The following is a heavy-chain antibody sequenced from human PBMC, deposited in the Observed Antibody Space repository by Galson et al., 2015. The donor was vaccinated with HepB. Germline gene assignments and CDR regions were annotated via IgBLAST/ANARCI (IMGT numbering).Heavy chain of an antibody. J-gene: IGHJ4*02. Sequence: SLRLSCAASGFTFSNAWMTWVRQAPGKGLEWVGRIKSKTDGGTTDYAAPVKDKFTISRDDSKTTLYLQMNSLKTEDTAVYYCAKDLAFQKWEYYFDYWGQGTLVTVSS. CDR1: GFTFSNAW. CDR2: IKSKTDGGTT. D-gene: IGHD1-26*01. CDR3: AKDLAFQKWEYYFDY. V-gene: IGHV3-15*01.